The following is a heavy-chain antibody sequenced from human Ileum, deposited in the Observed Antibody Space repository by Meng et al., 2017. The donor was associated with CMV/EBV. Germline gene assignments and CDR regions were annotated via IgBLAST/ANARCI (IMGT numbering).Heavy chain of an antibody. V-gene: IGHV3-7*01. CDR1: GFTFSTYW. CDR2: IKTDGSEK. CDR3: ARSPVLGSTGN. Sequence: GESLKISCAASGFTFSTYWLSWVRQAPGKGLEWVANIKTDGSEKYYVDSVKGRFTISRDNAKSSLYLEMNSLRAEDTAMYYCARSPVLGSTGNWGQGTLVT. D-gene: IGHD1-26*01. J-gene: IGHJ4*02.